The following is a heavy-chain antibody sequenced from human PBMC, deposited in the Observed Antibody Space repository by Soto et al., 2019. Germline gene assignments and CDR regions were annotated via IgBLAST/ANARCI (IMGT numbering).Heavy chain of an antibody. CDR1: GGSISSGGYY. Sequence: QVQLQESGPGLVKPSQTLSLTCTVSGGSISSGGYYWSWIRQHPGKGLGWIGYIYYSGSTYYNPSLKSRVNISVDTSKNQFSLKLSSVTAADTAVDYCARDSSGGSGGFDPWGQGTLVTVSS. V-gene: IGHV4-31*03. D-gene: IGHD6-19*01. J-gene: IGHJ5*02. CDR2: IYYSGST. CDR3: ARDSSGGSGGFDP.